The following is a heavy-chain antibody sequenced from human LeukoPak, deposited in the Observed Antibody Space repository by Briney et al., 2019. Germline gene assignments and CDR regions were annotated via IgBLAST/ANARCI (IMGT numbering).Heavy chain of an antibody. J-gene: IGHJ4*02. V-gene: IGHV3-30*04. D-gene: IGHD3-3*01. Sequence: GGSLRLSCAASGFTFSSYAMHWVRQAPGKGLEWVAVISYDGSNKYYADSVKGRFTISRDNSKNTLYLQMNSLRAEDTAVYYCARDYDFWSGFDYWGQGTLVTVSS. CDR2: ISYDGSNK. CDR3: ARDYDFWSGFDY. CDR1: GFTFSSYA.